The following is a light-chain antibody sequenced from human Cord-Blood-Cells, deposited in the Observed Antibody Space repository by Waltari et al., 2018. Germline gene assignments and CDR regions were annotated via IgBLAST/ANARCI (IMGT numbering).Light chain of an antibody. Sequence: DIQMTQSPSSLSASVGDRVTITCQASQDISNYLNWYQQKPGKAPKLLIYDASNLETGVPSRFNGSGSGTDFTFTICSLQPVDIATYYCQQYDNLPYTFGQGTKLEIK. CDR1: QDISNY. CDR2: DAS. J-gene: IGKJ2*01. CDR3: QQYDNLPYT. V-gene: IGKV1-33*01.